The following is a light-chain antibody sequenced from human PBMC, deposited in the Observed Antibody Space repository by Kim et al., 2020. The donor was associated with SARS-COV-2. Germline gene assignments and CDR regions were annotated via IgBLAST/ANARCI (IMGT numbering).Light chain of an antibody. J-gene: IGLJ1*01. CDR2: DVS. Sequence: GQSVTISCTGTSSDVGGYNYVSWYHQHPGKAPKLMIYDVSKRPSGVPDRFSGTKSGNTASLTISGLQAEDEADYYCCSYAGRYAFDFGTGTKVTVL. CDR3: CSYAGRYAFD. V-gene: IGLV2-11*01. CDR1: SSDVGGYNY.